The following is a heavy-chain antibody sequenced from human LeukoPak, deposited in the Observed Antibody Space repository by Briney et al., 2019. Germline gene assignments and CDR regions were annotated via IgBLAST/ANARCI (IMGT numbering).Heavy chain of an antibody. CDR2: IKSDGRT. J-gene: IGHJ1*01. D-gene: IGHD3-22*01. CDR3: ARAPSEIGGYYPEYFRH. V-gene: IGHV3-74*01. CDR1: GFTFSTYW. Sequence: PGGSLRLSCAASGFTFSTYWMHWVRQAPGKGLVWVSRIKSDGRTNYADSVKGRFTISRDTAKNTLSLQMNSLRPEDTRVYYCARAPSEIGGYYPEYFRHWGQGTLVTVSS.